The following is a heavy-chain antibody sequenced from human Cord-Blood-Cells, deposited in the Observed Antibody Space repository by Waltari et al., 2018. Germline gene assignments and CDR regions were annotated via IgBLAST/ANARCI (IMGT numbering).Heavy chain of an antibody. J-gene: IGHJ3*02. CDR2: MNPNSGNT. CDR1: GYTFTSYD. CDR3: ARVGYSSSWYAFDI. V-gene: IGHV1-8*03. Sequence: QVQLVQSGAEVKKPGASVKVSCKASGYTFTSYDLNWVRPATGQGLEWMGSMNPNSGNTGYAQKFQGRVTITRNTSISTAYMELSSLRSEDTAVYYCARVGYSSSWYAFDIWGQGTMVTVSS. D-gene: IGHD6-13*01.